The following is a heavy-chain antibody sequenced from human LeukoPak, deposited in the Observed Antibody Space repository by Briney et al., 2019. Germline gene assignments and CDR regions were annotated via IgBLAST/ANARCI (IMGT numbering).Heavy chain of an antibody. CDR2: INHSGST. J-gene: IGHJ6*02. CDR1: VYSINSYYY. Sequence: PSETLSLTCAVSVYSINSYYYWGWIRQSPCKGLEWIGSINHSGSTYYNPSLKSRVTILVDTSKNQFSLKLSSVTAADTAVYYCARGSGWSGYSGVWGQGTTVTVSS. D-gene: IGHD3-3*01. V-gene: IGHV4-38-2*01. CDR3: ARGSGWSGYSGV.